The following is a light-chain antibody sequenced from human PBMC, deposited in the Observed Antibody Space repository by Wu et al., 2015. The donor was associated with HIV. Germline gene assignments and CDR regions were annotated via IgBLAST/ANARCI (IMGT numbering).Light chain of an antibody. CDR1: QSVSSY. CDR2: DAS. CDR3: QQRSNWPLT. J-gene: IGKJ5*01. V-gene: IGKV3-11*01. Sequence: EIVLTQSPVTLSLSPGERATLSCRASQSVSSYLAWYQQKPGQAPRLLIYDASNRAAGIPARFSGSGSGTDFTLTINSLEPEDFAIYYCQQRSNWPLTFAQGTRLEIK.